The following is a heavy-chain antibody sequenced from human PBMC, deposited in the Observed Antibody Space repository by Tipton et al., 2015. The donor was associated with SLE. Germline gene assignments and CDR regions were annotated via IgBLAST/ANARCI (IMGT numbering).Heavy chain of an antibody. CDR2: IYPGDSDT. D-gene: IGHD3-3*01. CDR3: ARRDYDFWSGYSDAFDI. CDR1: GYSFTSYW. J-gene: IGHJ3*02. V-gene: IGHV5-51*03. Sequence: VQLVQSGAEVKKPGESLKISCKGSGYSFTSYWIGWVRQMPGKGLEWMGIIYPGDSDTRYSPSFQGQVTISADKSISTAYLQWSSLKASDTAMYYCARRDYDFWSGYSDAFDIWGQGTMVTVSS.